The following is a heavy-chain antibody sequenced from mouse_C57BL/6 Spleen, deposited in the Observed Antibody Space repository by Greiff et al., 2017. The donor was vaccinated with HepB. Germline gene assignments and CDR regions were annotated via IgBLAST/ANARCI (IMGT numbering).Heavy chain of an antibody. CDR2: ISDGGSYT. CDR3: ARDPLDY. CDR1: GFTFSSYA. V-gene: IGHV5-4*01. J-gene: IGHJ2*01. Sequence: EVHLVESGGGLVKPGGSLKLSCAASGFTFSSYAMSWVRQTPEKRLEWVATISDGGSYTYYPDNVKGRFTISRDNAKNNLYLQMSHLKSEDTARYYCARDPLDYWGQGTTLTVSS.